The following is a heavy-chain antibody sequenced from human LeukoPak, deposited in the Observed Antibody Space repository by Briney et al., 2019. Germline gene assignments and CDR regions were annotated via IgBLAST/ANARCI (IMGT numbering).Heavy chain of an antibody. CDR3: ARSLLWDAFDI. CDR2: INPNSGGT. D-gene: IGHD3-10*01. V-gene: IGHV1-2*02. CDR1: GYTFTGYY. J-gene: IGHJ3*02. Sequence: ASVKVSFTASGYTFTGYYMHWVRQAPGQGLEWMGWINPNSGGTNYAQKLQGRVTMTTDTSTSTAYMELRSLRSDDTAVYYCARSLLWDAFDIWGQGTMVTVSS.